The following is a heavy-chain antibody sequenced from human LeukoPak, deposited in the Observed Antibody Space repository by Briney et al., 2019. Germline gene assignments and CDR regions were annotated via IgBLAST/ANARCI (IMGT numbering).Heavy chain of an antibody. CDR3: ATYYYGSGSSQGPY. CDR1: GGSISSGGYY. D-gene: IGHD3-10*01. J-gene: IGHJ4*02. Sequence: SQTLSLTCAVSGGSISSGGYYWSWIRQPPGKGLEGIGYIYHSGSTYYNPSLKSRVTISVDRSKNQFSLKLSSVTAADTAVYYCATYYYGSGSSQGPYWGQGTLVTVSS. CDR2: IYHSGST. V-gene: IGHV4-30-2*01.